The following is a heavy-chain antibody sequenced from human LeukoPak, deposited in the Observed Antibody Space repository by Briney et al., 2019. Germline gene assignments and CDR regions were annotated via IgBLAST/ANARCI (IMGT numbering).Heavy chain of an antibody. V-gene: IGHV4-61*02. CDR1: GGSISSGSYY. CDR3: ARSAARWELLFPDY. D-gene: IGHD1-26*01. CDR2: FYTSGST. Sequence: SETLSLTCTVSGGSISSGSYYWSWIRQPAGKGLEWIGRFYTSGSTNYNPSLKSRVTMSVDTSKNQFSLKLRSVTAADTAFYYCARSAARWELLFPDYWGQGTLVTVSS. J-gene: IGHJ4*02.